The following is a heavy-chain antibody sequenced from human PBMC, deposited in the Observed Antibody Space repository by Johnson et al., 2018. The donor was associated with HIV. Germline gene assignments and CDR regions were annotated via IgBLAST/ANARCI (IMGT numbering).Heavy chain of an antibody. CDR3: ARVAMAVAYLENAFDI. Sequence: QVQLVESGGGLVQPGGSLRLSCAASGFTFSDYYMNWIRQAPGKGLEWVSYISSSGNTIYYADSVKGRFTISRDNAKNSVDLQMNSLRAEDTAVYYCARVAMAVAYLENAFDIWGQGTMVTVSS. CDR2: ISSSGNTI. J-gene: IGHJ3*02. D-gene: IGHD6-19*01. V-gene: IGHV3-11*04. CDR1: GFTFSDYY.